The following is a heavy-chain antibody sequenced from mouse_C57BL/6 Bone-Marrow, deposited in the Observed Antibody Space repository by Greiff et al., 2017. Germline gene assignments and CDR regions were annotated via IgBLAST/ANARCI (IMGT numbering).Heavy chain of an antibody. D-gene: IGHD2-1*01. J-gene: IGHJ3*01. CDR1: GFTFSDYY. Sequence: EVKVVESGGGLVQPGGSLKLSCAASGFTFSDYYMYWVRQTPEQRLEWVAYISNGGGSTYYPDTVKGRFTISRDNAKNTLYLQQSRLMTEDTAMYYCARLIYYGNYVWFAYWGQGTLVTVSA. V-gene: IGHV5-12*01. CDR3: ARLIYYGNYVWFAY. CDR2: ISNGGGST.